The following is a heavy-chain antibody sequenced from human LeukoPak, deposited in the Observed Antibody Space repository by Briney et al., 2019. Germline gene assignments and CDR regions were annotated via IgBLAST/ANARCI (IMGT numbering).Heavy chain of an antibody. V-gene: IGHV3-23*01. CDR2: ISGSGGST. Sequence: GGSLRLSCAASRFTFSSYAMSWVRQAPGKGLEWVSAISGSGGSTYYADSVKGRFTISRDNSKNTLYLQMNSLRAEDTAVYYCAKSAWKQQLVPHWFDPWGQGTLVTVSS. CDR1: RFTFSSYA. D-gene: IGHD6-13*01. CDR3: AKSAWKQQLVPHWFDP. J-gene: IGHJ5*02.